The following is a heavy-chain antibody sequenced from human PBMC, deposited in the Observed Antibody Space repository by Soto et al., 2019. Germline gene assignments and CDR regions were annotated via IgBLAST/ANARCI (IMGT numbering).Heavy chain of an antibody. Sequence: ASVKVSCKASGYTFTSYGISWVRQAPGQGLEWVGWINAGNGNTKYSQKFQGRVTITRDTSANTAYMELSSLRSEDTAVYYCARGDTMVRGLIIEYFDSWGQGTLVTVSS. CDR1: GYTFTSYG. J-gene: IGHJ4*02. CDR2: INAGNGNT. V-gene: IGHV1-3*01. CDR3: ARGDTMVRGLIIEYFDS. D-gene: IGHD3-10*01.